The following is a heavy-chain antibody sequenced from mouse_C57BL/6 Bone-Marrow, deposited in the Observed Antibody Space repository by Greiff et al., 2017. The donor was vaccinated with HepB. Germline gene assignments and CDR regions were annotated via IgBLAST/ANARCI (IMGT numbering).Heavy chain of an antibody. CDR1: GFTFSSYA. D-gene: IGHD2-1*01. CDR3: ARASRIYYGNAWFAY. J-gene: IGHJ3*01. CDR2: ISDGGSYT. Sequence: DVKLVESGGGLVKPGGSLKLSCAASGFTFSSYAMSWVRQTPEKRLEWVATISDGGSYTYYPDNVKGRFTISRDNAKYNLYLQMSHLKSEDTAMYYCARASRIYYGNAWFAYWGQGTLVTVSA. V-gene: IGHV5-4*03.